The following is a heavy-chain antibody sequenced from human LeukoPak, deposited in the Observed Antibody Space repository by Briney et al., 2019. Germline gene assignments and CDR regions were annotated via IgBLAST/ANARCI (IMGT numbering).Heavy chain of an antibody. CDR2: INPNSGGT. V-gene: IGHV1-2*02. J-gene: IGHJ5*02. CDR1: GYTLTGYY. D-gene: IGHD6-13*01. CDR3: ARDGLIAAAGTNWFDP. Sequence: ASVKVSCKASGYTLTGYYMHWVRQAPGQGLEWIGWINPNSGGTNYAQKFQGRVTMTRDTSISTAYMELSRLRSDDTAVYYCARDGLIAAAGTNWFDPWGQGTLVTVSS.